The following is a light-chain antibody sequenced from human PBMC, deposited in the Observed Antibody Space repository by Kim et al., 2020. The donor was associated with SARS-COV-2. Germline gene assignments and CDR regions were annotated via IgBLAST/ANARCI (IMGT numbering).Light chain of an antibody. CDR2: GAS. CDR1: ESITTY. CDR3: QESYDTPLT. V-gene: IGKV1-39*01. Sequence: ASVGDRVTITCRASESITTYLNWYQKKPGKAPKLLIYGASTLQGGVPSRFSGSGYGTDFSLTISSLQPEDVGTYYCQESYDTPLTFGGGTKVDIK. J-gene: IGKJ4*01.